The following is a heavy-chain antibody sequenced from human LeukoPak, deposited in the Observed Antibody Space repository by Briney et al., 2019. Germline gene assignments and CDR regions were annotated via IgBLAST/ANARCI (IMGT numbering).Heavy chain of an antibody. CDR1: GGTFSSYA. D-gene: IGHD3-10*01. CDR3: ARDGFGDMEPSYYYYGMDV. V-gene: IGHV1-69*06. Sequence: GASVKVSCKASGGTFSSYAISWVRQAPGQGLEWMGGIIPIFGTANYAQKFQGRVTITADKSTSTAYMELNSLRSEDTAVYYCARDGFGDMEPSYYYYGMDVWGKGTTVTVSS. J-gene: IGHJ6*04. CDR2: IIPIFGTA.